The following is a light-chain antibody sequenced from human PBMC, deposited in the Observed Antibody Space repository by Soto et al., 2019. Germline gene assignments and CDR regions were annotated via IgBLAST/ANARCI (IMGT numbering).Light chain of an antibody. CDR3: CSYAGSTTLYV. J-gene: IGLJ1*01. CDR2: EVS. V-gene: IGLV2-23*02. Sequence: QSALTQPASVSGSPGQSITISCTGTSSDVGSYNLVSWYQQHPGKAPKLMIYEVSKRPSGVSNRFSGSKSGNTASLTISGLQAEDEADYYCCSYAGSTTLYVSGTGTKVTVL. CDR1: SSDVGSYNL.